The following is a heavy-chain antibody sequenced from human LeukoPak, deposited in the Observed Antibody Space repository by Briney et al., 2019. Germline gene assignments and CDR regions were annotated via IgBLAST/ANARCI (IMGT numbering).Heavy chain of an antibody. J-gene: IGHJ4*02. CDR2: INSNSGGT. Sequence: ASVKVSCKASGYNFTGNYMHWVRQAPGQGLEWMGWINSNSGGTKYAQKFQGRITMTRDTSIRTGYMELSSLTSDDTAMYYCARSPVNWGRGTLVTASS. CDR1: GYNFTGNY. CDR3: ARSPVN. V-gene: IGHV1-2*02.